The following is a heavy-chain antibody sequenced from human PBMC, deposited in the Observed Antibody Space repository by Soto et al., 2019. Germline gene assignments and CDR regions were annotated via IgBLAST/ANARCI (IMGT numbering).Heavy chain of an antibody. Sequence: GSGPTLVNPTQTLTLTCTFSGFSLSTSGMCVSWIRQPPGKALEWLALIDWDDDKYYSTSLKTRLTISKDTSKNQVVLTMTNMDPVDTATYYCARGYYYGSGSLDNWFDPWGQGTLVTVSS. V-gene: IGHV2-70*01. J-gene: IGHJ5*02. CDR1: GFSLSTSGMC. D-gene: IGHD3-10*01. CDR2: IDWDDDK. CDR3: ARGYYYGSGSLDNWFDP.